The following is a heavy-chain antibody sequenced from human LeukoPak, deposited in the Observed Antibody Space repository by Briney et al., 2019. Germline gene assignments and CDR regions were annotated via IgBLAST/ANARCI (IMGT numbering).Heavy chain of an antibody. V-gene: IGHV3-23*01. CDR2: NSGSGGST. J-gene: IGHJ3*02. D-gene: IGHD2-2*01. Sequence: QTGGSLRLSCAASGFTFSSYAMSWVRQAPGKGLEWVSANSGSGGSTYYANSVKGRFTISRDNSKNTVYLQMNSLRAEDTAVYYCAKVLVVAPAAHDGFDTWGQGTFVTVSS. CDR1: GFTFSSYA. CDR3: AKVLVVAPAAHDGFDT.